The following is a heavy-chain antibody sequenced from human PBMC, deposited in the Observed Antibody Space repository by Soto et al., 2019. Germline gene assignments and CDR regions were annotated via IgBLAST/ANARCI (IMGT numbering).Heavy chain of an antibody. CDR3: ARADCSGGSCHFDY. D-gene: IGHD2-15*01. CDR1: GGSISSYY. J-gene: IGHJ4*02. Sequence: SETLSLTCTVSGGSISSYYWSWIRQPPGKGLEWIGYIYYSGSTNYNPSLKSRVTISVDTSKNQFSLKLSSVTAADTAVYYCARADCSGGSCHFDYWGQGTLVTVSS. V-gene: IGHV4-59*01. CDR2: IYYSGST.